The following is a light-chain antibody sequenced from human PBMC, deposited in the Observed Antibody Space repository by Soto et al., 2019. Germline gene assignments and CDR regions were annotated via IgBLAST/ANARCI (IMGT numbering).Light chain of an antibody. J-gene: IGKJ1*01. CDR2: CAS. Sequence: EIVLTQSPGTLSLSLEERATLSCRASQSVSSNYLAWYQQKPGQAPRLLIYCASSRATCIPDRFSGSGSGTDFTLTISRLEPEDFAVYYCQQYGSLSWTFGQGTKVDI. CDR1: QSVSSNY. CDR3: QQYGSLSWT. V-gene: IGKV3-20*01.